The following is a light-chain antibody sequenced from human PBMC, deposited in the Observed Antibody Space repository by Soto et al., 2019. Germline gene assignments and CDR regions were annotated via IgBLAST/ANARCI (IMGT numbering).Light chain of an antibody. CDR2: EAT. J-gene: IGLJ1*01. CDR3: SSYTDTNTYV. Sequence: QSVLAQPASVSGCPGQSITISCPGTSSGVEYYRLISWYQHHPAKLPKVVIFEATKRPSGVSTRFSGSKSGNTASLTISGLQAEDEADYYCSSYTDTNTYVFGSGTKLTVL. V-gene: IGLV2-23*01. CDR1: SSGVEYYRL.